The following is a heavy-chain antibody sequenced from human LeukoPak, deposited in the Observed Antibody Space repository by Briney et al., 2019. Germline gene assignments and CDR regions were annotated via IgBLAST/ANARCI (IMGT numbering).Heavy chain of an antibody. J-gene: IGHJ5*02. CDR1: GGSFSGYY. CDR2: INHSGST. Sequence: SETLSLTCAVYGGSFSGYYWSWLRQPPGKGLEWIGEINHSGSTNYNPSLKSRVTISVDTSKNQFSLKLSSVTAADTAVYYCARHGGESHASNWFDPWGQGTLVTVSS. D-gene: IGHD3-16*01. V-gene: IGHV4-34*01. CDR3: ARHGGESHASNWFDP.